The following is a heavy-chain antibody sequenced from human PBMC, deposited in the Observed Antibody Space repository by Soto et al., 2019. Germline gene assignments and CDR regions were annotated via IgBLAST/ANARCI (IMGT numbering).Heavy chain of an antibody. Sequence: QVTVKDSGPVLVKPTETLTLTCTVSGFSLSNAGLGVSWIRQPPGKALEWLAHIFSNDEKSYSTSLKSRLTISNDTSKSQVVLTMTNMDPVDTATYYCASTYSTSWYWFDPWGQGTLVTVSS. J-gene: IGHJ5*02. D-gene: IGHD6-13*01. CDR2: IFSNDEK. V-gene: IGHV2-26*04. CDR3: ASTYSTSWYWFDP. CDR1: GFSLSNAGLG.